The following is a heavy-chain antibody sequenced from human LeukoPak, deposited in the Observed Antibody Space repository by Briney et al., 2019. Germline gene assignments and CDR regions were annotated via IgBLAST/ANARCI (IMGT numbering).Heavy chain of an antibody. CDR1: GFTFSSYE. D-gene: IGHD3-16*01. CDR3: AREGRGSSADAFDI. Sequence: PGGSLRLSCAASGFTFSSYEMHWVRQVAGKGLEWVSAVGIVGDTFYSGSVKGRFTVSRENAENSLFLQMNSLRAGDTAVYYCAREGRGSSADAFDIWGQGTMVIVSS. J-gene: IGHJ3*02. V-gene: IGHV3-13*01. CDR2: VGIVGDT.